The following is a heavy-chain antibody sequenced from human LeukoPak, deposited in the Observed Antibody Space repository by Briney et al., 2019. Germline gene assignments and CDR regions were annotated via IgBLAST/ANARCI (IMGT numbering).Heavy chain of an antibody. V-gene: IGHV4-34*01. Sequence: SETLSLTCAVYGGSFSGYYWSWIRQPPGKGLEWIGEINHSGSTNYNPSLKSRVTISVDTSKNQFSLKLSPVTAADTAVYYCARGGYGSGWANFDYWGQGTLVTVSS. CDR3: ARGGYGSGWANFDY. J-gene: IGHJ4*02. CDR2: INHSGST. CDR1: GGSFSGYY. D-gene: IGHD6-19*01.